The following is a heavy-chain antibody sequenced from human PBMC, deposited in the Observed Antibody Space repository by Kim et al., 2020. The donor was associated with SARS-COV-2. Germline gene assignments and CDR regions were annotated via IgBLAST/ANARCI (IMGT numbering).Heavy chain of an antibody. D-gene: IGHD3-10*01. J-gene: IGHJ4*02. CDR3: ARVEWALVRGVLAY. Sequence: AQKFKGRITMTRGTSISTAYMELSRLTSEDTAIYYCARVEWALVRGVLAYWGQGTLVTVSS. V-gene: IGHV1-2*02.